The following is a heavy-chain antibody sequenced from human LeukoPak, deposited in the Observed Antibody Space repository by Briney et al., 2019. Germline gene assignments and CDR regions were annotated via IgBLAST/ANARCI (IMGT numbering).Heavy chain of an antibody. V-gene: IGHV3-48*01. Sequence: GGSLRLSRAASGFTFSSYGINWVRQAPGKGLEWVSYISSSSSTIYYADSVKGRFTISRHNAKNSLYLQMNSLRAEDTAVYYCARGLAYCGGDCYYYFDYWGQGTLVTVSS. D-gene: IGHD2-21*02. CDR3: ARGLAYCGGDCYYYFDY. J-gene: IGHJ4*02. CDR2: ISSSSSTI. CDR1: GFTFSSYG.